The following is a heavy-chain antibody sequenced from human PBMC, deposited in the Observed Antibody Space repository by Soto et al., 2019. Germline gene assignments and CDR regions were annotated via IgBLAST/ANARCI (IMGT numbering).Heavy chain of an antibody. D-gene: IGHD3-16*01. CDR3: ARDGDVNTGFGKDY. CDR1: GFTFSNYG. Sequence: QVQLVESGGGVVQPGRSLRLCCAASGFTFSNYGMHWVRQAPGKGLEWVSFIWYDGGNKYYAESVKGRFTISRDNSKNTLFLHMNSLRAEDTAVYYCARDGDVNTGFGKDYWGQGTLVTVSS. CDR2: IWYDGGNK. V-gene: IGHV3-33*01. J-gene: IGHJ4*02.